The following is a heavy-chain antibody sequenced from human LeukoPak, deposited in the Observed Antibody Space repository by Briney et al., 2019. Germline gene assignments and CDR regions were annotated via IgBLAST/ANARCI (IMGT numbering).Heavy chain of an antibody. Sequence: GASVNFSCKASGGTFSSYAISWVRQAPGQGLEWIGTNIPIFGTANYAQKLQGRVTITTAESKSTAYMELSSLRSEETAVYYCASRSSVNWFDPWGQGTLVTVSS. CDR2: NIPIFGTA. J-gene: IGHJ5*02. CDR1: GGTFSSYA. D-gene: IGHD6-13*01. V-gene: IGHV1-69*05. CDR3: ASRSSVNWFDP.